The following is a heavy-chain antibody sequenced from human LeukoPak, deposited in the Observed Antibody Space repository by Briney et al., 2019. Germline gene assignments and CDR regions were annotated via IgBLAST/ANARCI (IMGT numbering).Heavy chain of an antibody. J-gene: IGHJ4*02. Sequence: GGSLRLSCAASGFTSSSYWMHWVRQAPGKGLVWVSRINSDGSSTSYADSVKGRFTISRDNAKNTLYLQMNSLRAEDTALYYCAKDIGIAVAGTGGFDYWGQGTLVTVSS. D-gene: IGHD6-19*01. CDR2: INSDGSST. CDR1: GFTSSSYW. V-gene: IGHV3-74*01. CDR3: AKDIGIAVAGTGGFDY.